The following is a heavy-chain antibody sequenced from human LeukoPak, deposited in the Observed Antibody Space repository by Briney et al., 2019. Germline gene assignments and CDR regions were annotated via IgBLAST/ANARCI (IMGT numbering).Heavy chain of an antibody. J-gene: IGHJ4*02. V-gene: IGHV4-59*01. CDR1: GDSIRSYY. CDR2: INYSGNT. CDR3: AREGRQDYVYFDC. Sequence: PSETLSLTCTVSGDSIRSYYWSWIQQPPGKGLEWMGYINYSGNTNYNPSLKSRVTISVDTSKNQFSLRLTSVTAADTAVYYWAREGRQDYVYFDCWGQGTLVTVSS. D-gene: IGHD4-17*01.